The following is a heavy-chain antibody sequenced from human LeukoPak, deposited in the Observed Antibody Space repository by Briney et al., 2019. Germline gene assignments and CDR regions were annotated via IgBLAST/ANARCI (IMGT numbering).Heavy chain of an antibody. D-gene: IGHD3-3*01. J-gene: IGHJ4*02. CDR3: ASSGYSPY. V-gene: IGHV3-30-3*01. CDR1: GFTFSSYA. CDR2: ISYDGSNK. Sequence: PGRSLRLSCAASGFTFSSYAMHWVRQAPGRGLEWVAVISYDGSNKYYADSVKGRFTISRDNSKNTLYLQMNSLRAEDTAVYYCASSGYSPYWGQGTLVTVSS.